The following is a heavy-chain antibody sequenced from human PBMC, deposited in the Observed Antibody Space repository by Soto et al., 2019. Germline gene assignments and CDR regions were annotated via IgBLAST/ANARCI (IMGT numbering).Heavy chain of an antibody. J-gene: IGHJ6*02. CDR3: ASPREDTAMDWDYYYYGMDV. D-gene: IGHD5-18*01. CDR2: ISSSSSYI. Sequence: PGGSLRLSCAASGFTFSSYSINWVRQAPGKGLEWVSSISSSSSYIYYADSVKGRFTISRDNAKNSLYLQMNSLRAEDTAVYYCASPREDTAMDWDYYYYGMDVWGQGTTVTVSS. V-gene: IGHV3-21*01. CDR1: GFTFSSYS.